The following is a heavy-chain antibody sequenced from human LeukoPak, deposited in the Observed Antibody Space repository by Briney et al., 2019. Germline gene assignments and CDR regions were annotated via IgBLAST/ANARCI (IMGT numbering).Heavy chain of an antibody. Sequence: ASVKVSCKASRGTFSSYAISWVRQAPGQGLEWMGGIIPIFGTANYAQKFQGRVTITADESTSTAYMELRSLRSDDTAVYYCARDDSRLDYWGQGTLVTVSS. V-gene: IGHV1-69*13. CDR2: IIPIFGTA. CDR1: RGTFSSYA. CDR3: ARDDSRLDY. D-gene: IGHD3-22*01. J-gene: IGHJ4*02.